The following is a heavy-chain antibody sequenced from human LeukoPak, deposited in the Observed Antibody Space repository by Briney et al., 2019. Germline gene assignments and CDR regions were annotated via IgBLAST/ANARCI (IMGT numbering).Heavy chain of an antibody. V-gene: IGHV3-30*04. CDR2: ISYDGSNK. Sequence: GGSLRLSCAASGFTFSSYAMHWVRQAPGKGLEWVAVISYDGSNKYYADSVKGRFTISRDNSKNTLYLQMNSLRAEDTAVYYCAKEREGYSSSWDFYDYWGQGTLVTVSS. J-gene: IGHJ4*02. CDR3: AKEREGYSSSWDFYDY. D-gene: IGHD6-13*01. CDR1: GFTFSSYA.